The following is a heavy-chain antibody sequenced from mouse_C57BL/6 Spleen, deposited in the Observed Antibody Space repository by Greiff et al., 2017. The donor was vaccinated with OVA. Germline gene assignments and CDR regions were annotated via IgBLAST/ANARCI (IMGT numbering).Heavy chain of an antibody. CDR3: ARGRTYSNYGDY. V-gene: IGHV14-2*01. D-gene: IGHD2-5*01. CDR1: GFNIKDYY. J-gene: IGHJ2*01. CDR2: IDPENGDT. Sequence: EVQLQESGAELVKPGASVKLSCTASGFNIKDYYMHWVKQRTEQGLEWIGRIDPENGDTKYAQKFKGKATITADTSSNTAYLQLSNLTSEDTAVYYCARGRTYSNYGDYWGQGTTLTVSS.